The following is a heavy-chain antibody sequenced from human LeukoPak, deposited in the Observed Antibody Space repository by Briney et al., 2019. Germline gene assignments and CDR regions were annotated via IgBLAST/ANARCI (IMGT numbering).Heavy chain of an antibody. D-gene: IGHD6-19*01. J-gene: IGHJ5*02. CDR3: ASAIYSRGWRGWFDP. CDR2: INWNGGSS. Sequence: PGGSLRLSCAASGCTFDDYCMIWVLQAPAKGLEWVSGINWNGGSSGYADSVKGRFTISRDNAKNSLYLQMNSLRPEDTALYYCASAIYSRGWRGWFDPWGQGTLVTVSS. V-gene: IGHV3-20*04. CDR1: GCTFDDYC.